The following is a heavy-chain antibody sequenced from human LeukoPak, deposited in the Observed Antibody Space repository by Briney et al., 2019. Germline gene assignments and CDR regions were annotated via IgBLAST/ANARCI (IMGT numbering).Heavy chain of an antibody. CDR1: VGSLSGYY. Sequence: SETLSLTCAVYVGSLSGYYWSWIRQSPGKGLECIGENNRGGITNYNPSLKSRVTISVDTSKNQYSLKLSSVTAADTAVYYCGRDSRGPDVWGKGTTVTVSS. CDR2: NNRGGIT. J-gene: IGHJ6*04. CDR3: GRDSRGPDV. V-gene: IGHV4-34*01. D-gene: IGHD3-22*01.